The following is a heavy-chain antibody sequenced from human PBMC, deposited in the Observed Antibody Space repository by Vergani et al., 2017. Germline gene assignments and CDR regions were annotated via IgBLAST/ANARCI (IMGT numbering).Heavy chain of an antibody. Sequence: QVQLVQSGAEVKKPGSSVKVSCKASGGTFSSYTISWVRQAPGQGLEWMGRIIPILGIANYAQKFQGRVTITADKSTSTAYMELSSLRSEDTAVYYCARDAPGYYYGMDVWGQGTTVTVSS. CDR3: ARDAPGYYYGMDV. J-gene: IGHJ6*02. D-gene: IGHD3-10*01. CDR1: GGTFSSYT. V-gene: IGHV1-69*08. CDR2: IIPILGIA.